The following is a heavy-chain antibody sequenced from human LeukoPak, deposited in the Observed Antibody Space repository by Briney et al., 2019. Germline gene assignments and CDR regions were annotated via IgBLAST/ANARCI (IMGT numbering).Heavy chain of an antibody. V-gene: IGHV4-34*01. D-gene: IGHD3-10*01. Sequence: YNPSLKSRVTISVDTSKNQFSLKLSSVTAADTAVYYCARGLGLVGSGSYYNRYYYYYGMDVWGQGTTVTVSS. J-gene: IGHJ6*02. CDR3: ARGLGLVGSGSYYNRYYYYYGMDV.